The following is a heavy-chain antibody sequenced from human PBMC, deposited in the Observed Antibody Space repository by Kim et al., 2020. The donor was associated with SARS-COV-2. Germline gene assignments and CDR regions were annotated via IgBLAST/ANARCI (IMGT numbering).Heavy chain of an antibody. J-gene: IGHJ5*02. D-gene: IGHD6-19*01. CDR3: ARGHNSGWSS. CDR2: IRSTAVGGTT. Sequence: GGSLRLSCTASGFTFSDYVMSWVRQAPGKGLEWVSFIRSTAVGGTTEYAATGQGRFTISRDNSKSIVYLQMNSLKNADTAVYFCARGHNSGWSSWRQGT. V-gene: IGHV3-49*04. CDR1: GFTFSDYV.